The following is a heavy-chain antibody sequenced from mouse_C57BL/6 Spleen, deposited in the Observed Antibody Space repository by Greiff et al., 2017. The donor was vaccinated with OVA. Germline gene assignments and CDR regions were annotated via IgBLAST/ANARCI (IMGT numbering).Heavy chain of an antibody. CDR3: ARVYYGTGFDV. J-gene: IGHJ1*03. CDR2: ISDGGSYT. CDR1: GFTFSSYA. V-gene: IGHV5-4*03. D-gene: IGHD1-1*01. Sequence: DVMLVESGGGLVKPGGSLKLSCAASGFTFSSYAMSWVRQTPEKRLEWVATISDGGSYTYYPDNVKGRFTISRDNAKNNLYLQMSHLKSEDTAMYYCARVYYGTGFDVWGTGTTVTVSS.